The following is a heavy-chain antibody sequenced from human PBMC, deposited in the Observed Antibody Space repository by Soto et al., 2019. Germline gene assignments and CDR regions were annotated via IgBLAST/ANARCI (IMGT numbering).Heavy chain of an antibody. V-gene: IGHV3-21*01. CDR3: ARERHIVVVPDVNWFDP. Sequence: EVQLVESGGGLVKPGGSLRLSCAASGFTFSSYSMNWVRQAPGKGLEWVSSISSSSSYIYYADSVKGRFTISRDNAKNSLYLQMNSLRAEDTAVYYCARERHIVVVPDVNWFDPWGQGTLVTVSS. J-gene: IGHJ5*02. CDR1: GFTFSSYS. CDR2: ISSSSSYI. D-gene: IGHD2-2*01.